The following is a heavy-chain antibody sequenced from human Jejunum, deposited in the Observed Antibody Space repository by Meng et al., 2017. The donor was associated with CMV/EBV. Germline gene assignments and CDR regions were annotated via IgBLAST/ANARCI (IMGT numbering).Heavy chain of an antibody. V-gene: IGHV3-21*01. Sequence: ASGFTFTSDSMNWVRQAPGKGLEWVSSISSSSSYIYYADSVKGRFTISRDNAKNSLYLQMNSLRAEDTAVYYCARAGGIYDSPDVWGQGTTVTVSS. J-gene: IGHJ6*02. D-gene: IGHD3-3*01. CDR3: ARAGGIYDSPDV. CDR2: ISSSSSYI. CDR1: GFTFTSDS.